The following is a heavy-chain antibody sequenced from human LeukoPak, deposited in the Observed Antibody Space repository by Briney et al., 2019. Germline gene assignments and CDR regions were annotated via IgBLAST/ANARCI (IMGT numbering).Heavy chain of an antibody. CDR3: ATRLR. CDR2: INHSGTT. CDR1: GGSFSDHY. Sequence: SETLSLTCAVYGGSFSDHYWNWIRQPPGKGLEWIGEINHSGTTNYNASLKSRVTISVDTSKNHFSLKLNSMTAADTAVYYCATRLRWGQGTLVTVSS. V-gene: IGHV4-34*01. J-gene: IGHJ4*02.